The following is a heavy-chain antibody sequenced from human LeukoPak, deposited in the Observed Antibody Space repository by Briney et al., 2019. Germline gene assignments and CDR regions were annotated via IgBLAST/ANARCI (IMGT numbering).Heavy chain of an antibody. CDR2: IYYSGST. Sequence: SQTLSLTCTVSGGSISSGSYYWSWIRQPPGKGLEWIGYIYYSGSTYYNPSLKSRVTISVDTSKNQFSLKLSSVTAADTAVYYCARDLISDYYGSGSPPNAFDIWGQGTMVTVSS. D-gene: IGHD3-10*01. J-gene: IGHJ3*02. CDR3: ARDLISDYYGSGSPPNAFDI. V-gene: IGHV4-30-4*08. CDR1: GGSISSGSYY.